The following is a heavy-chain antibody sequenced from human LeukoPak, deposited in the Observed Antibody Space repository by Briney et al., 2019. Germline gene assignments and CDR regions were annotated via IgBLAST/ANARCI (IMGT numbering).Heavy chain of an antibody. V-gene: IGHV3-30*18. CDR2: ISHGGSSK. CDR1: GFTFSSYG. CDR3: AKSIRFCSSSSCFAGYYNYGLHV. D-gene: IGHD2-2*01. Sequence: GGSLRLSCAASGFTFSSYGMHWVRQAPGKGLEWVAVISHGGSSKYFADSVKGRFTISRDNPKNMLDLQMHSLRAEDTAVYYCAKSIRFCSSSSCFAGYYNYGLHVWGQGTTVIVSS. J-gene: IGHJ6*02.